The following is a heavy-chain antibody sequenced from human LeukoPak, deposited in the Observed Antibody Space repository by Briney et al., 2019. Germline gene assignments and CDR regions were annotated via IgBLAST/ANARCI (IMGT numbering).Heavy chain of an antibody. V-gene: IGHV4-59*01. J-gene: IGHJ4*02. Sequence: SETLSLTCTVSGGSISRYYWSWIRQPPGKGLEWIGYIYYSGSTNYNPSLKSRVTISVDTSKNQFSLKLSSVTAADTAVYYCASTVVTSRTPYYFDYWGQGTLVTVSS. CDR1: GGSISRYY. D-gene: IGHD4-23*01. CDR3: ASTVVTSRTPYYFDY. CDR2: IYYSGST.